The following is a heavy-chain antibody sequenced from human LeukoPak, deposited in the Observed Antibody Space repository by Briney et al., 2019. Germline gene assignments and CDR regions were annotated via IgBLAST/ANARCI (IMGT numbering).Heavy chain of an antibody. CDR1: GYSFTSNY. CDR3: ARDAGGVSLYY. J-gene: IGHJ4*02. Sequence: ASVKVSCKASGYSFTSNYIHWVRQAPGQGLEWMGMIYPRDGSTSYAQKFQGRVTITADESTSTAYMELSSLRSEDTAVYYCARDAGGVSLYYWGQGTLVTVSS. D-gene: IGHD5/OR15-5a*01. CDR2: IYPRDGST. V-gene: IGHV1-46*01.